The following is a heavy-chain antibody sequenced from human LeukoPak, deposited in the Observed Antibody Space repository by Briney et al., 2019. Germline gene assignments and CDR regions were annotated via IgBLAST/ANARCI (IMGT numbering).Heavy chain of an antibody. V-gene: IGHV1-3*01. D-gene: IGHD3-22*01. CDR1: GYTFTSYA. Sequence: ASVTVSCTASGYTFTSYAMHWVRQAPGQRLEWMGWINAGNGNTKYSQKLQGRITMTTDTSTTTAYMELRSLRSDDTAVYYCARDSKYYYDTSRWRPPVDYWGQGTLVTVSS. CDR3: ARDSKYYYDTSRWRPPVDY. J-gene: IGHJ4*02. CDR2: INAGNGNT.